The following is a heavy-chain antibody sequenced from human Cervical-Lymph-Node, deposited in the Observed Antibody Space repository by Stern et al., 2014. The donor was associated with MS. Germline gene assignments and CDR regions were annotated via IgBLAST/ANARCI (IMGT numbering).Heavy chain of an antibody. CDR1: GFSFNSYA. D-gene: IGHD1-26*01. CDR3: ARDRRGGGATRIDY. Sequence: VQLVESGGGVVQPGRSLRLSCAASGFSFNSYAMHWVRQAPGKGLEWVALISYTGGNLYYADFVKGRFTISRDNFKNTLYLEMNSLRPEDTAVYYCARDRRGGGATRIDYWGQGTLVTVSS. J-gene: IGHJ4*02. V-gene: IGHV3-30-3*01. CDR2: ISYTGGNL.